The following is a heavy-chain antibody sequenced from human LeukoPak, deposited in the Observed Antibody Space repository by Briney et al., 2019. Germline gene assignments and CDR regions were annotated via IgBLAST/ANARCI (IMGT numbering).Heavy chain of an antibody. Sequence: SETLSLTCTVSGGSISNYYWSWIRQPPGKGLEWIGYIYYSGSTNYNPSLKSRVTISVDTSKNQFSLKLTSVTAADTAVYYCARMDSGGYGYFDYWGQGTLVTVSS. CDR3: ARMDSGGYGYFDY. CDR2: IYYSGST. D-gene: IGHD3-22*01. CDR1: GGSISNYY. J-gene: IGHJ4*02. V-gene: IGHV4-59*08.